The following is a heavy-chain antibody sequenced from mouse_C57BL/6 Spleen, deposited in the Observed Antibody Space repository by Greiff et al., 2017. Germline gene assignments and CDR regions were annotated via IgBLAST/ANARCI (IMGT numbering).Heavy chain of an antibody. D-gene: IGHD2-2*01. J-gene: IGHJ2*01. V-gene: IGHV1-82*01. CDR1: GYAFSSSW. CDR3: AREDDGYDFSLGY. Sequence: VKLQQSGPELVTPGASVKISCKASGYAFSSSWMNWVKQRPGKGLEWIGRIYPGDGDTNYNGKFKGKATLTADKSSSTAYMQLSSLTSEDSAVYFWAREDDGYDFSLGYWGQGTTLTVSS. CDR2: IYPGDGDT.